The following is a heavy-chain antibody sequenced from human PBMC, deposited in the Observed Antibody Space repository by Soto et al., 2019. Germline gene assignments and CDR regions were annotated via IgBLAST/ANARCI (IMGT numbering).Heavy chain of an antibody. CDR2: MYFGGSF. CDR1: GASVSNGY. V-gene: IGHV4-59*08. Sequence: QMQLQASGTGLVKPSETLSLTCNVSGASVSNGYWSWIRQPPGKGLEWIGFMYFGGSFNYNPSLTSRATISVETSKNQFSMKLTSVTASDTAVYYCARRYYDSTGFAVDPWGQGTLVTVSS. J-gene: IGHJ5*02. CDR3: ARRYYDSTGFAVDP. D-gene: IGHD3-22*01.